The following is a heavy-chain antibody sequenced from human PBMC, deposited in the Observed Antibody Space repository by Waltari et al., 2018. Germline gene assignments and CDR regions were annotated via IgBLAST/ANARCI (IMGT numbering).Heavy chain of an antibody. CDR1: GGSISSYY. D-gene: IGHD6-13*01. Sequence: QVQLQASGPGLVKPSETLSLTCTVSGGSISSYYWSWIRPPAGKGLEGIGRIYTSGSTNYNPSRKSRVTMSVDTSKNQFALKLSSVTAADTAVYYCARDIGVIAAAPPGMDVWGQGTTVTVSS. CDR2: IYTSGST. CDR3: ARDIGVIAAAPPGMDV. V-gene: IGHV4-4*07. J-gene: IGHJ6*02.